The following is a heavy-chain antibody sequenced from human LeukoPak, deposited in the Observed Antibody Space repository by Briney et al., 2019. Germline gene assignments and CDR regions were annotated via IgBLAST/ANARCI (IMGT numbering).Heavy chain of an antibody. D-gene: IGHD3-3*01. V-gene: IGHV3-30*18. CDR2: ISYDGGQK. J-gene: IGHJ4*02. CDR3: AKDFGGIFLTFFFDY. CDR1: GFTFNSYG. Sequence: PGGSLRLSCAVSGFTFNSYGMHWVRQTPGKGLEWVAVISYDGGQKSYVDSVKGRFTISRDNSKNTLYLQMNSLRPEDTAVYYCAKDFGGIFLTFFFDYWGQGTVVTVSS.